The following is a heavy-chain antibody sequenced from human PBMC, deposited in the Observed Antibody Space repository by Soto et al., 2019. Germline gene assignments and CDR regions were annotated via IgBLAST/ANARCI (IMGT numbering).Heavy chain of an antibody. Sequence: GGSLRLSCAASGFTFSSYSMNWVRQAPGKGLEWVSSISSSSSYIYYADSVKGRFTISRDNAKNSLYLQMNSLRAEDTAVYYRARGPTLTLTPLGDYCGQGTLVTVSS. V-gene: IGHV3-21*01. CDR1: GFTFSSYS. CDR2: ISSSSSYI. J-gene: IGHJ4*02. D-gene: IGHD1-20*01. CDR3: ARGPTLTLTPLGDY.